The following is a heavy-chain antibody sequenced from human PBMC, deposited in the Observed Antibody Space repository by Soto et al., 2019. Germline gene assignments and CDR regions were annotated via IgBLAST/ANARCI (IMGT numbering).Heavy chain of an antibody. J-gene: IGHJ6*02. CDR3: ARDFSYYDCSGGSCYYYYYYVMDV. CDR2: ISSSGSTI. Sequence: GGSLRLSCAASGFTFSSYEMNWVRQAPGKGLEWVSYISSSGSTIYYADSVKGRFTISRDNAKNSLYLQMNSLRAEDTAVYYCARDFSYYDCSGGSCYYYYYYVMDVRGQGTTV. D-gene: IGHD2-15*01. CDR1: GFTFSSYE. V-gene: IGHV3-48*03.